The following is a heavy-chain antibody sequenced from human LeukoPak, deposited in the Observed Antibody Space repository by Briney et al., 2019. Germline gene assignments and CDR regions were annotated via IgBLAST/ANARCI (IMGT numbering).Heavy chain of an antibody. CDR3: AKIYCSSITCYLDF. CDR2: IYYSGST. Sequence: SETLSLTCTVSGGSISSYYWSWIRQPPGKGLEWIGYIYYSGSTNYNPSLKSRVTISVDTSKNQFSLRLSSVTAADTAVYYCAKIYCSSITCYLDFWGQGTLVTVSS. V-gene: IGHV4-59*12. D-gene: IGHD2-2*01. CDR1: GGSISSYY. J-gene: IGHJ4*02.